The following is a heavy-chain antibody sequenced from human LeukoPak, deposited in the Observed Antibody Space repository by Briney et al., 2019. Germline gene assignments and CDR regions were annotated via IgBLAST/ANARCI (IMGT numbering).Heavy chain of an antibody. Sequence: PGGSLRLSCAASGFTFSSYSMNWGREAPGKGLEGGSYISGSSSIIYYTDSVKGRFTISRDNAKDSLYLQMNSVRAEDTAVFYCARNLAQYSSRWSLYYYYFYYMDVWGKGTTVTVSS. CDR1: GFTFSSYS. J-gene: IGHJ6*03. D-gene: IGHD6-13*01. CDR2: ISGSSSII. CDR3: ARNLAQYSSRWSLYYYYFYYMDV. V-gene: IGHV3-21*05.